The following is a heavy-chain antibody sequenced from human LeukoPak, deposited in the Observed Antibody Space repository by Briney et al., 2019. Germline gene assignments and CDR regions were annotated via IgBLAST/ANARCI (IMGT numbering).Heavy chain of an antibody. CDR3: ARHLPADYGDYVLRPSGI. Sequence: SETLSLTCTVSGGSISTSYWSWIRQPPGKGLEWIGYIFYSGSTNYNPSLKSRVTISVDTSKNQFSLNLSSVTAADTAVYYCARHLPADYGDYVLRPSGIWGQGAMVTVSS. CDR1: GGSISTSY. V-gene: IGHV4-59*08. CDR2: IFYSGST. D-gene: IGHD4-17*01. J-gene: IGHJ3*02.